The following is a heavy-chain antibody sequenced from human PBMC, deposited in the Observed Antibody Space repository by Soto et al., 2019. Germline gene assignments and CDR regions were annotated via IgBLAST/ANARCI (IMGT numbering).Heavy chain of an antibody. Sequence: SETLSLTCTVSGGSISSGSYYWSWIRQHPEKGLEWIGYIYYSGNTYYNPSLKSRVTMSVDTSENQFSLNLTSVTAADTAVYYCARDINGYNWFDPWGRGTLVTVSS. D-gene: IGHD2-8*01. J-gene: IGHJ5*02. V-gene: IGHV4-31*03. CDR1: GGSISSGSYY. CDR2: IYYSGNT. CDR3: ARDINGYNWFDP.